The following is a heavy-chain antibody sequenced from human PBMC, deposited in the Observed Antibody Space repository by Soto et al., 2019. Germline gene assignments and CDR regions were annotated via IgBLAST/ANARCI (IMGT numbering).Heavy chain of an antibody. CDR2: IYPGDSDT. V-gene: IGHV5-51*01. CDR1: GYSFTSYW. J-gene: IGHJ4*02. D-gene: IGHD3-22*01. Sequence: GESLKISCKGSGYSFTSYWIGWVRQMPGKGLEWMGIIYPGDSDTRYSPSFQGQVTISADMSISTAYLQWYDLKASDSAMYYCARHIGAYYDNNGYPYFDYWGQGTRVTVSS. CDR3: ARHIGAYYDNNGYPYFDY.